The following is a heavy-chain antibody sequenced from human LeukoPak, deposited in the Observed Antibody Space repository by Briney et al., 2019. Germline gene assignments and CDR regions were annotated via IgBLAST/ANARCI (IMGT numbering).Heavy chain of an antibody. J-gene: IGHJ3*02. CDR2: INTDGSNT. CDR3: ARAEDCSSTSCPRAFDI. D-gene: IGHD2-2*01. V-gene: IGHV3-74*01. CDR1: GFTFSSYA. Sequence: PGRSLRLSCAASGFTFSSYAMHWVRQAPGKGLVWVSRINTDGSNTNYADSVKGRFTISRDNAENTLYLQMNSLRAEDTAVYYCARAEDCSSTSCPRAFDIWGQGTMVTVSS.